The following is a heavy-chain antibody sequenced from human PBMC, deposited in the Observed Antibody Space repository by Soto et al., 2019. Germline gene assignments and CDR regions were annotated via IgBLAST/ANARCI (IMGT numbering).Heavy chain of an antibody. CDR1: GFTFSSYS. V-gene: IGHV3-48*01. J-gene: IGHJ3*02. Sequence: EVQLVESGGGLVQPGGSLRLSCAASGFTFSSYSMNWVRQAPGKGLEWVSYISSSSSTIYYAYSVKGRFTISRDNAKNSLYLQMNSLRAEDTAVYYCARTRTTVTNPRNDAFDIWGQGTMVTVSS. CDR3: ARTRTTVTNPRNDAFDI. D-gene: IGHD4-17*01. CDR2: ISSSSSTI.